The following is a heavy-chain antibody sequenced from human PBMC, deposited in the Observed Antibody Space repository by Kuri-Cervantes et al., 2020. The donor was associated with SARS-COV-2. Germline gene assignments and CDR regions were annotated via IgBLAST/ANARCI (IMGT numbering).Heavy chain of an antibody. Sequence: LSLTCAVSGITFSTSAMNWVRQAPEKGLEWVSSITGSGGSTYFAASVKGRFTISRDNSKNTLSLQMNSLRAEDTAVYYCAKDFVYYYDSSGYLFDYWGRGTLVTVSS. CDR2: ITGSGGST. V-gene: IGHV3-23*01. D-gene: IGHD3-22*01. CDR1: GITFSTSA. J-gene: IGHJ4*02. CDR3: AKDFVYYYDSSGYLFDY.